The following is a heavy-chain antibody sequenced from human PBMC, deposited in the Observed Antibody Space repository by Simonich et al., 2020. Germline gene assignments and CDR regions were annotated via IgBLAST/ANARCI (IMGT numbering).Heavy chain of an antibody. Sequence: QVQLQQWGAGLLKPSETLSLTCAVYGGSFSGYYWSWIRQPPGKGLEWIGEINHSGSPNYNPSLKIRVTISVDTSKNQFSLKLSSVTAADTAVYYCARGKGWKNAFDIWGQGTMVTVSS. CDR2: INHSGSP. CDR3: ARGKGWKNAFDI. J-gene: IGHJ3*02. V-gene: IGHV4-34*01. D-gene: IGHD1-1*01. CDR1: GGSFSGYY.